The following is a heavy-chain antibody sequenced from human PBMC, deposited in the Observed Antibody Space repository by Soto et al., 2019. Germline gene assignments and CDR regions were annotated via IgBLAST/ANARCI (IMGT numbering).Heavy chain of an antibody. V-gene: IGHV1-18*01. CDR1: GYSFTTYG. CDR2: TSANNGKT. Sequence: QVQLMQSRTEVKRPGASVTVSCKTSGYSFTTYGISWVRQAPGQGLEWMGWTSANNGKTKYAQKFQGRVTMTTDKPTNKAPMGRRSRRPGDTAGYYCARTSVAQSEDYFDYWGQGTLVTVSS. D-gene: IGHD5-12*01. J-gene: IGHJ4*02. CDR3: ARTSVAQSEDYFDY.